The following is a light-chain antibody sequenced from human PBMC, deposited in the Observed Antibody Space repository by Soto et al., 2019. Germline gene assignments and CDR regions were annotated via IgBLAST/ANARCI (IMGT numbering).Light chain of an antibody. V-gene: IGKV4-1*01. CDR1: QTGLDSCDNKDY. CDR3: QQYYSYHRR. CDR2: WAS. Sequence: EIVMTQSPDSLAVSLGERATINCKSSQTGLDSCDNKDYLTWYQQKPGRPPKFLIYWASTRAFGVPDRISGSGSGTDSTVTVGSLQAGDVAVYYSQQYYSYHRRFSHGTKVDIK. J-gene: IGKJ1*01.